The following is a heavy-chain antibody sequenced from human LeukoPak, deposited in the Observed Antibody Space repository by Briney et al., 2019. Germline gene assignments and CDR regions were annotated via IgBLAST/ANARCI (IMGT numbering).Heavy chain of an antibody. CDR2: IYYSGST. CDR1: GGSISGYY. Sequence: PSETLSLTCTVSGGSISGYYWSWIRQPPGKGLEWIGYIYYSGSTNYNPSLKSRVTISVDTSKNQFSLKLSSVTAADTAVYCCAREEFGSGWYSNFDYWGQGTLVTVSS. V-gene: IGHV4-59*12. CDR3: AREEFGSGWYSNFDY. D-gene: IGHD6-19*01. J-gene: IGHJ4*02.